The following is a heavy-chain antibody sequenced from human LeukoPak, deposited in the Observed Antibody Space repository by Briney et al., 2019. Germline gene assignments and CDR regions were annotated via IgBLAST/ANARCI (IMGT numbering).Heavy chain of an antibody. Sequence: ASVKVSCKASGYTFTSYYMHWVRQAPGQGLEWMGWINPNSGGTNYAQKFQGRVTMTRDMSTSTVYMELSSLRSEDTAVYYCARETPPLDSSSSDSWFDPWGQGTLVTVSS. V-gene: IGHV1-2*02. D-gene: IGHD6-6*01. J-gene: IGHJ5*02. CDR3: ARETPPLDSSSSDSWFDP. CDR1: GYTFTSYY. CDR2: INPNSGGT.